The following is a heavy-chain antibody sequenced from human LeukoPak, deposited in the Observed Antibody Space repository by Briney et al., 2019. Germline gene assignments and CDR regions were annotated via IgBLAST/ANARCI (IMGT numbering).Heavy chain of an antibody. CDR2: INHSGST. J-gene: IGHJ6*03. CDR3: ARGPKLTHYYDSSGYWVPYYYMDV. CDR1: GGSFSGYY. V-gene: IGHV4-34*01. D-gene: IGHD3-22*01. Sequence: PSETLSLTCAVYGGSFSGYYWSWIRQPPGKGLEWIGEINHSGSTNYNPSLKSRVTISVDTSKNQFSLKLSSVTAADTAVYYCARGPKLTHYYDSSGYWVPYYYMDVWGKGTTVTVFS.